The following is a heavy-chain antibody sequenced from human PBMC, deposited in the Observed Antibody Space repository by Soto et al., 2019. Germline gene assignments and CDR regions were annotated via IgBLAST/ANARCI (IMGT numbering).Heavy chain of an antibody. Sequence: GGSLRLSCAASGFTFSSYGMHWVRQAPGKGLEWVAVISYDGSNKYYADSVKGRFTISRDNSKNTLYLQMNSLRSEDTAVYYCARGVSDSSGQTRTPIDYCGQGTLVTISS. V-gene: IGHV3-30*03. J-gene: IGHJ4*02. CDR3: ARGVSDSSGQTRTPIDY. CDR1: GFTFSSYG. D-gene: IGHD3-22*01. CDR2: ISYDGSNK.